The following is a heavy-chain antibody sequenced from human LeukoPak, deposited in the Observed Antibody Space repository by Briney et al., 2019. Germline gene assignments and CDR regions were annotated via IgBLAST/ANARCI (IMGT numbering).Heavy chain of an antibody. CDR2: INHSGST. J-gene: IGHJ4*02. CDR3: ARADSSGWYNY. CDR1: GGSFSGYY. V-gene: IGHV4-34*01. D-gene: IGHD6-19*01. Sequence: SETLSLTCAVYGGSFSGYYWSWIRQPPGKGLEWIGEINHSGSTNYNPSLKSRVTISVDTSKDQFSLKLSSVTAADTAVYYCARADSSGWYNYWGQGTLVTVSS.